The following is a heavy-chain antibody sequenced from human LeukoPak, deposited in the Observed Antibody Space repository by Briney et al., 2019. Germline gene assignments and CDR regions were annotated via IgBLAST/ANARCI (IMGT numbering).Heavy chain of an antibody. V-gene: IGHV4-38-2*02. CDR1: GYSISSGYY. CDR3: ARGGSSSFRGFDP. J-gene: IGHJ5*02. D-gene: IGHD6-6*01. CDR2: IYHSGST. Sequence: SETLSLTCTVSGYSISSGYYWGWIRQPPGKGLEWIGSIYHSGSTYYNPSLKSRVTISVDTSKNQFSLKLSSVTAADTAVYYCARGGSSSFRGFDPWGQGTLVTVSS.